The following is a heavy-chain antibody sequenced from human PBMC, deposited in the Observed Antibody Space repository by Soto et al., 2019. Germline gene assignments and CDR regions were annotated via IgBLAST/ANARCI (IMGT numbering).Heavy chain of an antibody. Sequence: QVQLVQSGAEEKKPGASVKVSCKASGYTFTSYAMHWVRQAPGQRLEWMGWINAGNGNTKYSQKFQGRVTITRDTSASTAYMELSSLSSDDTAVYYCARSIVVVTALDYWGPGTLVTVSS. CDR1: GYTFTSYA. CDR3: ARSIVVVTALDY. D-gene: IGHD2-21*02. CDR2: INAGNGNT. V-gene: IGHV1-3*05. J-gene: IGHJ4*02.